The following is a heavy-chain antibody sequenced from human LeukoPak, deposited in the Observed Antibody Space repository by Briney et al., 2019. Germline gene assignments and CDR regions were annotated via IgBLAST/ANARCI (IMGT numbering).Heavy chain of an antibody. CDR2: INPSGGST. Sequence: ASVKVSCKASGYTFTSYYMHWVRQAPGQGLVWMGIINPSGGSTSYAQKFQGRVTMTRDTSTSTVYMELSSLRSEDTAVYYCARGLYGSGSYSWFDPWGQGTLVTVSS. CDR3: ARGLYGSGSYSWFDP. CDR1: GYTFTSYY. V-gene: IGHV1-46*01. D-gene: IGHD3-10*01. J-gene: IGHJ5*02.